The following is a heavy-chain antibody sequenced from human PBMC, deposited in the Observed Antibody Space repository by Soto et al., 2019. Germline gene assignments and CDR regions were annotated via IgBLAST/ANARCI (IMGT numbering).Heavy chain of an antibody. Sequence: PGGSLRLSCAASGFTFSSYAMSWVRQAPGKGLEWVSAISGSGGSTYYADSVKGRFTISRDNSKNTLYLQMNSLRAEDTAVYYCARDGAVNDYGMDVWGQGTTVTVSS. CDR2: ISGSGGST. CDR1: GFTFSSYA. V-gene: IGHV3-23*01. D-gene: IGHD3-16*01. J-gene: IGHJ6*02. CDR3: ARDGAVNDYGMDV.